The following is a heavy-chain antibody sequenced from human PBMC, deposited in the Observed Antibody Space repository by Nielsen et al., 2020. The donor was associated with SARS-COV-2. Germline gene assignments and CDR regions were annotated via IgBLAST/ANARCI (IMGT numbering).Heavy chain of an antibody. CDR3: ARNSGWYPNVNKYYYYGMDV. CDR2: IYYSGST. V-gene: IGHV4-39*07. D-gene: IGHD6-19*01. Sequence: WIRQPPGKGLEWIGSIYYSGSTHYNPSLKSRVTISVDTSKNQFSLKLSSVTAADTAVYYCARNSGWYPNVNKYYYYGMDVWGQGTTVTVSS. J-gene: IGHJ6*02.